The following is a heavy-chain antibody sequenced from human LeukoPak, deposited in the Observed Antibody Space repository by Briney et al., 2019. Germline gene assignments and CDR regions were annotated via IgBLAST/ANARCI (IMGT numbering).Heavy chain of an antibody. CDR2: IIPILGIA. D-gene: IGHD3-22*01. CDR3: ARGRSAYYYDSSGYPDAFDI. V-gene: IGHV1-69*04. J-gene: IGHJ3*02. Sequence: GSSVKVSCKASGGTFSSYAISWVRQAPGQGLEWMGRIIPILGIANYAQKFQGRVTITADKSTSTAYMELSSLRSEDTAVYYCARGRSAYYYDSSGYPDAFDIWGQGTMVTVSS. CDR1: GGTFSSYA.